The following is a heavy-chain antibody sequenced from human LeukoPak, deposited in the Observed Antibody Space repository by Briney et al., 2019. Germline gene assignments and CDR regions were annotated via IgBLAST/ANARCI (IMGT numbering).Heavy chain of an antibody. CDR2: ISSSSSYI. J-gene: IGHJ4*02. CDR1: GFTFSSYS. D-gene: IGHD2-2*01. Sequence: SGGSLRLSCAASGFTFSSYSMNWVRQAPGKGLEWVSSISSSSSYIYYADSVKGRFTISRDNSKNTLYLQMNTLRVDDTAVYYCARWNGYAVYWGQGTLVTVSS. CDR3: ARWNGYAVY. V-gene: IGHV3-21*04.